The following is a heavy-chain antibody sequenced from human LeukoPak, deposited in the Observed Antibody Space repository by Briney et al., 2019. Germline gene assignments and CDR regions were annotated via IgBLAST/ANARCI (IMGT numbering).Heavy chain of an antibody. CDR1: GVSINTCCYY. V-gene: IGHV4-61*01. Sequence: PSETLSLTCDVSGVSINTCCYYWTWIRQPPGKGLGWIGYKYYSGSTRYNSFLRSRHTISLDSSKNQFSLRLTSVTAADTAVYYCARGRSYGFDFDSWGPGTLVIVSS. CDR2: KYYSGST. CDR3: ARGRSYGFDFDS. J-gene: IGHJ4*02. D-gene: IGHD5-18*01.